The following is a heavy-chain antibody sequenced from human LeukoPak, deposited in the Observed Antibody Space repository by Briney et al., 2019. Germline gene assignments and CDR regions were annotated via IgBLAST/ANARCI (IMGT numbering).Heavy chain of an antibody. J-gene: IGHJ4*02. CDR1: GYSFTTYS. Sequence: ASVKVSCKTSGYSFTTYSINWVRQAPGQGREWMGRVSTYNGNTKSAQKFQGRVTMTTDTSTSTVYMELASLSSDDTASYYCARDRCSGGNCAFDSWGQGTLVTVSS. V-gene: IGHV1-18*01. CDR3: ARDRCSGGNCAFDS. CDR2: VSTYNGNT. D-gene: IGHD2-15*01.